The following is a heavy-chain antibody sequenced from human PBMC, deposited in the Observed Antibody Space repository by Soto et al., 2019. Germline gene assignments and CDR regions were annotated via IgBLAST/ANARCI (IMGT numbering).Heavy chain of an antibody. CDR3: AKPGGRFYDYIWGSYRNYYYYYMDV. D-gene: IGHD3-16*02. CDR2: ISGSGGST. Sequence: GGSLRLSCAASGFTFSSYAMSWVRQAPGKGLEWVSAISGSGGSTYYADSVKGRFTISRDNSKNTLYLQMNSLRAEDTAVDYCAKPGGRFYDYIWGSYRNYYYYYMDVWGKGTTVTVSS. CDR1: GFTFSSYA. J-gene: IGHJ6*03. V-gene: IGHV3-23*01.